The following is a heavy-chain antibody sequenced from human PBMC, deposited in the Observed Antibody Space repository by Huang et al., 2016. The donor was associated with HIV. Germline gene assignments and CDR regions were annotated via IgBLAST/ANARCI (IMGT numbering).Heavy chain of an antibody. CDR2: IQYDGTKK. Sequence: QVQLVESGGGVVQPGGSLRLSCATSGFTFRRYGMHWFRQAPGLGLGCVAFIQYDGTKKYYADSVKGRFNISRDNSKNMLHLQMNNLRVEDTAAYFCAKVTLGFDYWGQGTWVTVSS. J-gene: IGHJ4*02. CDR1: GFTFRRYG. V-gene: IGHV3-30*02. CDR3: AKVTLGFDY. D-gene: IGHD2-15*01.